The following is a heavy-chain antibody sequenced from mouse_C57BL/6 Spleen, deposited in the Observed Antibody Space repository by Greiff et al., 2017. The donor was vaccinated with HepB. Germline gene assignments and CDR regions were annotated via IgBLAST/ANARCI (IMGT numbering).Heavy chain of an antibody. CDR1: GFSLTSYG. CDR3: AKNDGYGDGEWDFDV. J-gene: IGHJ1*03. CDR2: IWRGGST. Sequence: QVQLQQSGPGLVQPSQSLSITCTVSGFSLTSYGVHWVRQSPGKGLEWLGVIWRGGSTDYNAAFMSRLSITKDNSKGQVFFKMNSLQADDTAIYYCAKNDGYGDGEWDFDVWGTGTTVTVSS. V-gene: IGHV2-5*01. D-gene: IGHD2-2*01.